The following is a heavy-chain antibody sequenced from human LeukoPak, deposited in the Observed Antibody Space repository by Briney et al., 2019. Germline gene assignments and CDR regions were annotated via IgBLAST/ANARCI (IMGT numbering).Heavy chain of an antibody. D-gene: IGHD3-9*01. Sequence: ASVKLSCNSCGYTFSNYYIHWVRQAPGQGHEWMGWINPNSGGTNYGQNFQGRVTMTGDTSISTACMELSRLRSDDTAVYYCTRGNVLAGLDYWGQGTRVTVSS. V-gene: IGHV1-2*02. CDR2: INPNSGGT. J-gene: IGHJ4*02. CDR1: GYTFSNYY. CDR3: TRGNVLAGLDY.